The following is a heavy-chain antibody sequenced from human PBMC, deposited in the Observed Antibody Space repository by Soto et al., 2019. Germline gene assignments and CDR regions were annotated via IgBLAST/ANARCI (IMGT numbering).Heavy chain of an antibody. Sequence: ASVKVSCKASGYTFTSYGISWVRQAPGQGLEWMGWISAYNGNTNYAQKLQGRVTMTTDTSTSTAYMELRSLRSDDTAVYYCARDRYYDILTGVGYLDYWGQGTLVTVSS. V-gene: IGHV1-18*01. D-gene: IGHD3-9*01. CDR3: ARDRYYDILTGVGYLDY. CDR1: GYTFTSYG. CDR2: ISAYNGNT. J-gene: IGHJ4*02.